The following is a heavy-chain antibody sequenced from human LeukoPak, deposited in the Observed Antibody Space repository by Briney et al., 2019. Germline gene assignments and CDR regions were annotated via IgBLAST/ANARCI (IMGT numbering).Heavy chain of an antibody. CDR2: MNPNSGDT. CDR1: GYTFTIYH. V-gene: IGHV1-8*03. J-gene: IGHJ6*04. Sequence: ASVKVSCKASGYTFTIYHINWVRQATGQGLEWMGWMNPNSGDTGYAQKFQGRVSITRNTSISTAYMELSSLISDDTAVYYCARADGSSSISYYYLDVWGKGTTATVSS. D-gene: IGHD6-6*01. CDR3: ARADGSSSISYYYLDV.